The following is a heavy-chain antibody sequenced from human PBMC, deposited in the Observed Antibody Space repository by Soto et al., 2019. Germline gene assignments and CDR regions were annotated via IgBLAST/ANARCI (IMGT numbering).Heavy chain of an antibody. CDR3: AREGYYDSSGYFDY. CDR2: IIPILGIA. CDR1: GYTFTSYA. V-gene: IGHV1-69*04. D-gene: IGHD3-22*01. J-gene: IGHJ4*02. Sequence: GASVKVSCKASGYTFTSYAMHWVRQAPGQRLEWMGRIIPILGIANYAQKFQGRVTITADKSTSTAYMELSSLRSEDTAVYYCAREGYYDSSGYFDYWGQGTLVTVSS.